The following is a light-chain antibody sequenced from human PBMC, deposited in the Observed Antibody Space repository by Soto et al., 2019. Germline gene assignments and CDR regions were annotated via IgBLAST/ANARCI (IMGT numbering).Light chain of an antibody. Sequence: DIVLTQSPGTLSLSPGQRATLSCRASQSISSSFLAWYQQKPGQAPRLLIYGASSRATGIPDRFSGSGSGTDFTLTISRLEPEDFAVYYCQQYGISPTWTFGQGTKVDIK. J-gene: IGKJ1*01. V-gene: IGKV3-20*01. CDR3: QQYGISPTWT. CDR2: GAS. CDR1: QSISSSF.